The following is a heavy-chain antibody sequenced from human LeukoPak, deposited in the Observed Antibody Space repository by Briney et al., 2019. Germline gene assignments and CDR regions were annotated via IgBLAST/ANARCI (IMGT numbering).Heavy chain of an antibody. Sequence: PGGSLRLSSAAPGFTFSSYAMTWVRQAPGKGLECVSVITVSGDSTHYADSVKGRFTISGDNSKNALYLQMNSLRAEDTAVYDCARGLSNMIVRYYFDSWGPGTLVTVSS. CDR2: ITVSGDST. V-gene: IGHV3-23*01. D-gene: IGHD3-22*01. CDR3: ARGLSNMIVRYYFDS. CDR1: GFTFSSYA. J-gene: IGHJ4*02.